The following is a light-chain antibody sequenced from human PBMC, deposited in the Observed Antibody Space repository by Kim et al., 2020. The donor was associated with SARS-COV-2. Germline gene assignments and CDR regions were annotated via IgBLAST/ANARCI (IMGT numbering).Light chain of an antibody. V-gene: IGKV1-27*01. CDR2: AAS. J-gene: IGKJ1*01. Sequence: ASVGDRVTITCRARQDIANSLAWYQQKPGKVPQVLIYAASTLQSGVPSRFSGSGSGTEFTLTIGSLQTEDGATYYCQKYNSAPWTFGPGTKVEIK. CDR1: QDIANS. CDR3: QKYNSAPWT.